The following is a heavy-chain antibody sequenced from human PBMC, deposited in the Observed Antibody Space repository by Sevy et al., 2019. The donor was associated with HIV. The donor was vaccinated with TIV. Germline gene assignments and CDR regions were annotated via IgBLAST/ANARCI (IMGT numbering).Heavy chain of an antibody. Sequence: SETLSLTCAISGDSVSSNSVAWNWIRQSPSRGLEWLGRTYYRSKYYNDYAVSVKSRITINPDTSKNQFSLQLNSVTPEDTAVYYCARVGGSGSYYLDYWGQGILVTVSS. V-gene: IGHV6-1*01. CDR3: ARVGGSGSYYLDY. CDR1: GDSVSSNSVA. J-gene: IGHJ4*02. D-gene: IGHD3-10*01. CDR2: TYYRSKYYN.